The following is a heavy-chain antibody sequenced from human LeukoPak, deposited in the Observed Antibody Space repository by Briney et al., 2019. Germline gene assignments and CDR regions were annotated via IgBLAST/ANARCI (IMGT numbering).Heavy chain of an antibody. CDR1: GFTFSDHS. CDR2: IKRDGSEK. V-gene: IGHV3-7*01. D-gene: IGHD2-2*01. Sequence: PGGSLRLSCVASGFTFSDHSMMWVRQAPGKGLEWVANIKRDGSEKNYVDSVKGRFTISRDNAKNSLYLQMNSLRAEDTAVYYCARDVRCSSTSCYRLHYYGMDVWGQGTTVTVSS. CDR3: ARDVRCSSTSCYRLHYYGMDV. J-gene: IGHJ6*02.